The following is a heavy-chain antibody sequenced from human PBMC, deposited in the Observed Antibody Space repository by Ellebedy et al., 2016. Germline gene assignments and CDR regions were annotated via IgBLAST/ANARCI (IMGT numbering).Heavy chain of an antibody. CDR1: GFTFSNYW. V-gene: IGHV3-74*03. Sequence: HTGGSLRLSRAASGFTFSNYWMHWVRQAPGKGLVWVSQINSDGSDSTYADSVKGRFTISRDNTKNTLYLQMNSLRVEDTAVYYCASDGVVMIAAALDYWGQGTLVTVSS. J-gene: IGHJ4*02. CDR3: ASDGVVMIAAALDY. D-gene: IGHD2-15*01. CDR2: INSDGSDS.